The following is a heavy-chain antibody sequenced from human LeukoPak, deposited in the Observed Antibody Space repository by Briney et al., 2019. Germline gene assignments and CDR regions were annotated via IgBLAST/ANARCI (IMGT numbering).Heavy chain of an antibody. V-gene: IGHV3-33*01. J-gene: IGHJ5*02. D-gene: IGHD2-8*01. Sequence: PGGSLRLSCAASGFTFSSYGMHWVRQAPGKGLEWVAVIWYDGSKKYYADSVKDRFTISRDSSQNTLYLQMNSLRAEDTAVYYCARGLRLFNWFDPWGQGTLVTVSS. CDR1: GFTFSSYG. CDR2: IWYDGSKK. CDR3: ARGLRLFNWFDP.